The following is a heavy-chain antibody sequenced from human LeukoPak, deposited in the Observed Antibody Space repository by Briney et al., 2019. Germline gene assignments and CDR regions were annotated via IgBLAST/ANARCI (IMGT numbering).Heavy chain of an antibody. Sequence: GGSLRLSCAASGFTFSSYGMHWVRQAPGKGLEWVAVISYDGSNKYYADSVKGRFTISRDNSKNTLYLQMNSLRAEDTAVYYCAKDVYYYDSSGYTFDYWGQGTQVTVS. D-gene: IGHD3-22*01. CDR3: AKDVYYYDSSGYTFDY. CDR1: GFTFSSYG. V-gene: IGHV3-30*18. CDR2: ISYDGSNK. J-gene: IGHJ4*02.